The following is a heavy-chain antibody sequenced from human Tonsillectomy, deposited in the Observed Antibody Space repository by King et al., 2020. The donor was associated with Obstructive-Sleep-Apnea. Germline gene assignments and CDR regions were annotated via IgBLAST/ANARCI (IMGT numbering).Heavy chain of an antibody. D-gene: IGHD6-13*01. V-gene: IGHV4-30-4*01. J-gene: IGHJ4*02. CDR2: IYYSGST. CDR1: GGSISSGDYY. Sequence: VQLQESGPGLVKPSQTLSLTCTVSGGSISSGDYYWSWIRQPPGKGLEWIGYIYYSGSTYYNPSLKSRVTISVDTSKNQFSLKLRSVTATDTAVYYCARGRSSSWYGEARTEDVDYWGQGTLVTVSS. CDR3: ARGRSSSWYGEARTEDVDY.